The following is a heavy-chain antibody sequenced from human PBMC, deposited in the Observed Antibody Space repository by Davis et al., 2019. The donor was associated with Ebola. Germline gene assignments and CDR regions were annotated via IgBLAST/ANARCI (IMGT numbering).Heavy chain of an antibody. J-gene: IGHJ6*02. D-gene: IGHD1-14*01. Sequence: PSETLSLTCAVYGGSFSDYYWRWIRQPPGKGLEWIGEINHSGSTNYNPSLKSRVTISVDTSKNQFSLKLSSVTAADTAVYYCASVTLYYYGMDVWGQGTTVTVSS. CDR2: INHSGST. CDR3: ASVTLYYYGMDV. CDR1: GGSFSDYY. V-gene: IGHV4-34*01.